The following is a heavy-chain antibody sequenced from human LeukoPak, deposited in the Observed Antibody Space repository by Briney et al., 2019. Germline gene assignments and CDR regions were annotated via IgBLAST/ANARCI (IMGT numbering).Heavy chain of an antibody. CDR1: GGTFSSYA. CDR2: IIPIFGTA. D-gene: IGHD2-2*02. V-gene: IGHV1-69*13. J-gene: IGHJ4*02. CDR3: ARDLADCSSTSCYRGPFDY. Sequence: SVKLSCKASGGTFSSYAISWVRQAPGQGLEWMGGIIPIFGTANYAQKFQGRVTIAADESTSTAYMELSSLRSEDAAVYYCARDLADCSSTSCYRGPFDYWGQGTLVTVSS.